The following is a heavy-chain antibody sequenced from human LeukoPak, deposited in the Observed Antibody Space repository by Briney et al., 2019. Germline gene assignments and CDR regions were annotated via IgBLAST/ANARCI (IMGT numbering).Heavy chain of an antibody. J-gene: IGHJ4*02. Sequence: GGSLRLSCAASGFTFSNAWMSWVRQAPGKGLEWVALISYDETHKYYADSVKGRFTISRDNSKNTAYLQMSSLRSENTAVYYCARDPQRGYGGYDFDYWGQGTLVTVSS. CDR2: ISYDETHK. CDR1: GFTFSNAW. D-gene: IGHD5-12*01. V-gene: IGHV3-30*03. CDR3: ARDPQRGYGGYDFDY.